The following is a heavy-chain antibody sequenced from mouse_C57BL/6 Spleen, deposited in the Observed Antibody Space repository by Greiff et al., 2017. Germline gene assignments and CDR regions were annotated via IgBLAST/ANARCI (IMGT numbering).Heavy chain of an antibody. V-gene: IGHV1-76*01. D-gene: IGHD3-2*02. J-gene: IGHJ3*01. CDR1: GYTFTDYY. CDR2: IYPGSGTT. CDR3: ARGGAAQATFAY. Sequence: VQLQQSGAELVRPGASVKLSCKASGYTFTDYYINWVKQRHGQGLEWIARIYPGSGTTYYNEKFKGKATLTAEKSSSTVYMQLSSLTSEDSAVYFCARGGAAQATFAYWGQGTLVTGSA.